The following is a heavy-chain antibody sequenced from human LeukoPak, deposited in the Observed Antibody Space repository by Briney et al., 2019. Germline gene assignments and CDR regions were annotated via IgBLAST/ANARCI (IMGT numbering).Heavy chain of an antibody. V-gene: IGHV3-23*01. CDR3: GNGGYRGSSGPGY. Sequence: GGSLRLSCAASGFTFSSYGMSWVRQAPGKGLEWVSGISGSGAITYYADAVTGRFTISRDNSKNALYLQMNSLRAEDTAVYYFGNGGYRGSSGPGYWGQGTLVPV. CDR2: ISGSGAIT. J-gene: IGHJ4*02. CDR1: GFTFSSYG. D-gene: IGHD6-19*01.